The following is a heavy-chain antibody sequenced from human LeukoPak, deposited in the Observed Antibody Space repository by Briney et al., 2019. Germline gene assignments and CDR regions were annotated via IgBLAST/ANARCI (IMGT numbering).Heavy chain of an antibody. CDR2: ISGSGGNT. CDR3: AKVPTSYYFDY. Sequence: PGGSLRLSCAASGFTFSSYTLSWVRQAPGKGLEWVSAISGSGGNTYYADSVKGRFTISRDNSKNTVYLQMNSLRAEDTVVYYCAKVPTSYYFDYWGQGTLVTVSS. J-gene: IGHJ4*02. V-gene: IGHV3-23*01. CDR1: GFTFSSYT.